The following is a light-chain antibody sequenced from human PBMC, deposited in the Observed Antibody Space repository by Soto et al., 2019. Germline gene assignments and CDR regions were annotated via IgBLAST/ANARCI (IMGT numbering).Light chain of an antibody. CDR1: SSNIGANFD. V-gene: IGLV1-40*01. Sequence: QSVKTHPPSVSWAPGQRVTISCTGSSSNIGANFDVGWFQHLPGSAPKVLIYGNTNRPSGVPARFSDSKSGTSASLAITGLQADDEDDYYCQSYDSSLRAYVFGSGTKV. CDR3: QSYDSSLRAYV. J-gene: IGLJ1*01. CDR2: GNT.